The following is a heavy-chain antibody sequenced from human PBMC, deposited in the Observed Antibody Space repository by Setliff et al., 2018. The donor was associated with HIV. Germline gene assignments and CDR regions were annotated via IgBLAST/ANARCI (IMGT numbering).Heavy chain of an antibody. Sequence: SETLSLTCTVSGGSLKSSSYYWGWTRQPPGKGLEWIGRTYYSENTYYNPSLKSRVTISVDTSRNQFSLRLSSVTAADTAIYYCARVPTSSWYVTTQRTKEYFHHWGQGTLVTVSS. CDR2: TYYSENT. CDR3: ARVPTSSWYVTTQRTKEYFHH. V-gene: IGHV4-39*07. CDR1: GGSLKSSSYY. D-gene: IGHD6-13*01. J-gene: IGHJ1*01.